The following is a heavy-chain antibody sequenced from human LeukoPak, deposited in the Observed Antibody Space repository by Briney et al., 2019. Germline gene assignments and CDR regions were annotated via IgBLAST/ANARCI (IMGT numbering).Heavy chain of an antibody. D-gene: IGHD4-17*01. CDR2: ILYDGTNQ. CDR1: GFAFSTYA. V-gene: IGHV3-30-3*01. CDR3: ARDFRDYRDYVAYFDS. J-gene: IGHJ4*02. Sequence: PGGSLRLSCAASGFAFSTYAMHWVRQAPGEGLEWVAVILYDGTNQYYADSVKGRFTISRDNSRNTLYLQMNSLKVEDTAVYYCARDFRDYRDYVAYFDSWGQGTLVTVSS.